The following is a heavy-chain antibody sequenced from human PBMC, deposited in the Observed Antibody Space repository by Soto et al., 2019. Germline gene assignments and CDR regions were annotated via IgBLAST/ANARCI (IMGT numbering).Heavy chain of an antibody. CDR3: ARHDYDYTNYNWFDP. V-gene: IGHV4-39*01. CDR1: GGSISSRGYY. J-gene: IGHJ5*02. CDR2: IFYNGNT. D-gene: IGHD4-4*01. Sequence: SETLSLTCTVSGGSISSRGYYWGWIRQPPGKGLEWIGSIFYNGNTYYNPSLKSRITISADTSQNQFSLRLSSVTAADTAIYYCARHDYDYTNYNWFDPWGQGTLVTVSS.